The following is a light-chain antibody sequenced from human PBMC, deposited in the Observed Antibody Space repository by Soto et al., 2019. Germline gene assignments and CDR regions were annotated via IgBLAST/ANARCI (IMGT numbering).Light chain of an antibody. CDR2: DAS. V-gene: IGKV3-20*01. CDR3: HHYGGSPQA. Sequence: EIVMTQSPATLSVSPGERATLSCRASQSVSNNLAWYQQKPGQAPRLLIYDASSRAAGFPDRFSGSGSGTDFTLTINSLEPEDFAVYYCHHYGGSPQAFGQGTKV. CDR1: QSVSNN. J-gene: IGKJ1*01.